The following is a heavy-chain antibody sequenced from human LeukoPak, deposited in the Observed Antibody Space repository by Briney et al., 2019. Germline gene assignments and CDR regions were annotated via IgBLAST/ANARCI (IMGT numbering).Heavy chain of an antibody. CDR3: ARGPTVTTLDY. CDR1: GGSISSGGYY. CDR2: IYHSGST. Sequence: SETLSPTCTVSGGSISSGGYYWSWIRQPPGKGLEWIGYIYHSGSTYYNPSLKSRVTISVDRSKNQFSLKLSSVTAADTAVYYCARGPTVTTLDYWGQGTLVTVSS. V-gene: IGHV4-30-2*01. J-gene: IGHJ4*02. D-gene: IGHD4-11*01.